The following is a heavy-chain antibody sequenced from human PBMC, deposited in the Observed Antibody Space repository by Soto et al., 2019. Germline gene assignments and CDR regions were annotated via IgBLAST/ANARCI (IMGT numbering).Heavy chain of an antibody. D-gene: IGHD6-19*01. Sequence: EVQLLESGGGLVQPGGSLRLSCAASGFTFSSYAMRWVRQAPVKGLEWVSAISGSGGSTYYADSVKGRFTISRDNSKNTLYLQMNSQRAEDTAVYYCARRGSESYYDYWGQGTLVTVSS. V-gene: IGHV3-23*01. CDR1: GFTFSSYA. CDR2: ISGSGGST. CDR3: ARRGSESYYDY. J-gene: IGHJ4*02.